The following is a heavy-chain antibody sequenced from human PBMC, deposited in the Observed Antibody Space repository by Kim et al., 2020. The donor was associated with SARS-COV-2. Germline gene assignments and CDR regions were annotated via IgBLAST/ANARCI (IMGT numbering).Heavy chain of an antibody. J-gene: IGHJ4*01. Sequence: SETLSLTCTVSGGSISSGGYYWSWIRQHPGKGLEWIGYIYYSGSTYYNPSLKSRVTISVDTSKNQFSLKLSSVTAADTAVYYCATASIAARIFDYWGQGTLVTVSS. V-gene: IGHV4-31*03. D-gene: IGHD6-6*01. CDR2: IYYSGST. CDR3: ATASIAARIFDY. CDR1: GGSISSGGYY.